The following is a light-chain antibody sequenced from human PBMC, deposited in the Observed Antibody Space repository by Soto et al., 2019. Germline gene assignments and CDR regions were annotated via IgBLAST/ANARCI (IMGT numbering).Light chain of an antibody. CDR2: AAS. Sequence: DIQLTQSPSFLSASVGDRVIITCRASQDIASYLAWYQQKPGKAPKLLIYAASTLESGVPSRFSGSGSGTEFTLPVSSLQSEDFANYYCQQLNYYPLTFGQGTKVEIK. CDR1: QDIASY. CDR3: QQLNYYPLT. J-gene: IGKJ1*01. V-gene: IGKV1-9*01.